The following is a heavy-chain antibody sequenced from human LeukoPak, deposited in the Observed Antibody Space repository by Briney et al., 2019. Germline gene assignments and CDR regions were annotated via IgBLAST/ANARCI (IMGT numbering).Heavy chain of an antibody. D-gene: IGHD2-15*01. CDR1: GFTFSSYS. V-gene: IGHV3-48*02. Sequence: GGSLRLSCVASGFTFSSYSMNWVRQAPGKGLEWVSYISSSSSTIYQADAVKGRFTISRDNAKNSLYLQMNGLRDEDTAVYYCARGEAVVVAANHWGQGTLVTVSS. CDR3: ARGEAVVVAANH. CDR2: ISSSSSTI. J-gene: IGHJ5*02.